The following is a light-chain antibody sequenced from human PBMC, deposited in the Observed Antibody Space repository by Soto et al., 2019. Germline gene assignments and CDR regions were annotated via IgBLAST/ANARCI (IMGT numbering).Light chain of an antibody. CDR1: QSIGSS. Sequence: IGSTQSPDTLSLSPGERATLSCRASQSIGSSLAWYQQKPGQAPRLLMYGSYHRATGIPARFSGSGSGTDFTLTISSLEPEDFAVYYCQQRTNWPDTLGQGTRLEIK. J-gene: IGKJ5*01. V-gene: IGKV3-11*01. CDR3: QQRTNWPDT. CDR2: GSY.